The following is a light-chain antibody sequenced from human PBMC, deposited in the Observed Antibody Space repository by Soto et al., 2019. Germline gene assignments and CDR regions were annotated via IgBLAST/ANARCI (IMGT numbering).Light chain of an antibody. CDR1: SSDVGAYNY. J-gene: IGLJ2*01. Sequence: QSVLTQPASVSGSPGQSITISCTGTSSDVGAYNYVSWYQQHPGKAPKLMIYDVINRPLGVSNRFSGSKSGNTASLTISGLQAEDEADYYCGSYTSSSTVVFGGGTKLTVL. CDR3: GSYTSSSTVV. CDR2: DVI. V-gene: IGLV2-14*01.